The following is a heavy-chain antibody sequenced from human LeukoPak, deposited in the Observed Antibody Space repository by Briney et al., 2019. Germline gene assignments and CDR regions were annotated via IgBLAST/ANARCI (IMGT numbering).Heavy chain of an antibody. V-gene: IGHV1-2*02. CDR2: INPNSGDT. Sequence: GASVKVSCKASGYAFSDYYMHWVRQAPGHELEWIGWINPNSGDTMYGQKFQGRVTMTRDTSISTAYMDLNRLRSDDTAVYYCARDAMSDFWGQGTLVTVSS. J-gene: IGHJ4*02. CDR1: GYAFSDYY. CDR3: ARDAMSDF. D-gene: IGHD2-2*01.